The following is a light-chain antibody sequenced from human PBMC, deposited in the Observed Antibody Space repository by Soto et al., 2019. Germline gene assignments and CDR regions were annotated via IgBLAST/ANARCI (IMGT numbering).Light chain of an antibody. CDR1: SSDVGTYNF. J-gene: IGLJ2*01. V-gene: IGLV2-14*01. Sequence: QSALTQPASVSGSPGQSITISCTGTSSDVGTYNFVSWYQQYPGKAPKLMIYEVSNRPSGVSNRFSGSKSGNTASLTISGLEADDEGNYYCSSHTSASSVVFGGGTQLTVL. CDR3: SSHTSASSVV. CDR2: EVS.